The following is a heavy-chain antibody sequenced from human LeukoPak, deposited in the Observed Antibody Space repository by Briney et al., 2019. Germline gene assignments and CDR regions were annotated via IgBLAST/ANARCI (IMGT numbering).Heavy chain of an antibody. CDR1: GGSVSSSGYY. CDR3: ARDPYGMDV. V-gene: IGHV4-61*08. Sequence: SETLSLTCTVSGGSVSSSGYYWSWIQQPPGKGLEWIAYIYYSGGTNYNPSLKSRVTISVDTSKNQFSLKMRSVTAADTAVYYCARDPYGMDVWGKGTTVTVSS. J-gene: IGHJ6*04. CDR2: IYYSGGT.